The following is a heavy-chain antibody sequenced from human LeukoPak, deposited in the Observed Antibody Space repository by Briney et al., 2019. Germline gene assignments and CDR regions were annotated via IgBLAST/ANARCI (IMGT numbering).Heavy chain of an antibody. Sequence: GGSLRLSCAASGFTFSSYGMHWVRQAPGKGLEWVAFIRYDGSNKKYADSLKGRFTISGDNSKNTLYLQMNSLRAEDTAVYYCAKDRCSNGIGCYYYYMDVWGKGTTVTISS. CDR3: AKDRCSNGIGCYYYYMDV. J-gene: IGHJ6*03. CDR1: GFTFSSYG. V-gene: IGHV3-30*02. D-gene: IGHD2-8*01. CDR2: IRYDGSNK.